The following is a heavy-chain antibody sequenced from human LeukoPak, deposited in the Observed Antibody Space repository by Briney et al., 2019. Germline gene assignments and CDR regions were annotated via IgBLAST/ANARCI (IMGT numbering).Heavy chain of an antibody. CDR1: GGSFSGYY. CDR2: INHSGST. J-gene: IGHJ4*02. D-gene: IGHD3-10*01. CDR3: ARGVTPFDY. Sequence: SETLSLTCAVYGGSFSGYYWSWIRQPPGKGLEWIGEINHSGSTNYNPSLKSRVTISVDTSKNQFSLKLSSVTAADTAVYYCARGVTPFDYWGQGTLVTVSS. V-gene: IGHV4-34*01.